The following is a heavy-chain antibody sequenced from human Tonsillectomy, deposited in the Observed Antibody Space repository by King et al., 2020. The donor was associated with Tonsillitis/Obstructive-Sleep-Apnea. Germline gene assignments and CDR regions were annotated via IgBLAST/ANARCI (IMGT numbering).Heavy chain of an antibody. CDR2: IKSKADVGTT. Sequence: QLVQSGGGLVKPGGSLRLSCAASGLTFSNTWMTWVRQAPGKGLEWVGRIKSKADVGTTDYAAPVKGRFTISRDDSKNTLYLQMNSLKTEDTAVYYCTTNWNYEYWGQGTLVTVSS. CDR1: GLTFSNTW. J-gene: IGHJ4*02. D-gene: IGHD1-7*01. CDR3: TTNWNYEY. V-gene: IGHV3-15*01.